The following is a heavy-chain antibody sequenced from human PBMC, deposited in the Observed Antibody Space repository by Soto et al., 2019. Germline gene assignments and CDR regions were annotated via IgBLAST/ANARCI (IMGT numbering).Heavy chain of an antibody. J-gene: IGHJ6*02. D-gene: IGHD2-21*02. CDR1: GFTFSSYG. Sequence: SLRLSCTASGFTFSSYGMHWVRQAPGKGLEWVAVISYDGGYKHYADSVKGRFTISRDNSKNTLYVQMNSLRPEDTAVYYCAKVRTAFSYYYYGMDVWGQGTTVTVSS. CDR2: ISYDGGYK. CDR3: AKVRTAFSYYYYGMDV. V-gene: IGHV3-30*18.